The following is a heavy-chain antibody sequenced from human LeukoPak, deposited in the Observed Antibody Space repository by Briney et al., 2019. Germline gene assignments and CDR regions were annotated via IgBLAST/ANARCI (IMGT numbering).Heavy chain of an antibody. CDR2: INHSGST. Sequence: SETLSLTCAVYGGSFSGYYWSWIRQPPGKGLEWIGEINHSGSTNYNPSLKSRVTISVDTSKNQFSLNLSSVTAADTAVYYCARHQGRPIMGYRANHAFDIWGQGTMVTVSS. CDR3: ARHQGRPIMGYRANHAFDI. CDR1: GGSFSGYY. V-gene: IGHV4-34*01. J-gene: IGHJ3*02. D-gene: IGHD3-16*01.